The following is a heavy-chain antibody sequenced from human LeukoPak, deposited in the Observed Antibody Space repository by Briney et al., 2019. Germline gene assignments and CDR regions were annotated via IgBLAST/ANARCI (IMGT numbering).Heavy chain of an antibody. D-gene: IGHD6-13*01. J-gene: IGHJ4*02. CDR3: ARGGAAAGRGESYFDY. CDR2: INHSGST. V-gene: IGHV4-34*01. CDR1: GGSFSGYY. Sequence: SETLSLTCAVYGGSFSGYYWSWIRQPPGKGLEWIGEINHSGSTNYNPSLKSRVTISVDTSKNQFSLRLSSVTAADTAVYYCARGGAAAGRGESYFDYWGQGTLVTVSS.